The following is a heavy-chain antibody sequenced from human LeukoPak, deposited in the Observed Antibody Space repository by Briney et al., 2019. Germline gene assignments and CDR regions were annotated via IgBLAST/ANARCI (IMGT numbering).Heavy chain of an antibody. CDR2: IYYSGST. J-gene: IGHJ4*02. CDR1: GGSFSGYY. V-gene: IGHV4-31*03. CDR3: ARGGDYDILTGYAYVYFDY. Sequence: SETLSLTCTVYGGSFSGYYWSWIRQHPGKGLEWIGYIYYSGSTYYNPSLKSRVTISVDTSKDQFSLKLSSVTAADTAVYYCARGGDYDILTGYAYVYFDYWGQGTLVTVSS. D-gene: IGHD3-9*01.